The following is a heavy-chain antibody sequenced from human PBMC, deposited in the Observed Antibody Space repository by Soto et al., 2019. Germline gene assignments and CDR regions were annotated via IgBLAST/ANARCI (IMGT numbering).Heavy chain of an antibody. CDR3: ARDDALVPAAVGLWFDP. D-gene: IGHD2-2*01. V-gene: IGHV1-18*01. CDR2: ISAYNGNT. CDR1: GYTFTSYG. J-gene: IGHJ5*02. Sequence: ASVKVSCKASGYTFTSYGISWVRQAPGQGFEWMGWISAYNGNTNYAQKLQGRVTMTTDTSTSTAYMELRSLRSDDTAVYYCARDDALVPAAVGLWFDPWGQGTLVTVSS.